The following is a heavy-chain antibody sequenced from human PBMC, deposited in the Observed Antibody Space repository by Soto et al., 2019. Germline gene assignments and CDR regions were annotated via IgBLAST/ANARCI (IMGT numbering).Heavy chain of an antibody. J-gene: IGHJ3*02. CDR1: GYTLTELS. Sequence: ASVKVSCKVSGYTLTELSMHWVRQAPGKGLEWMGGFDPEDGETIYAQKFQGRVTMTEDTSTDTAYMELSSLRSEDTAVYYCATQAHILTGYYPANDAFDIWGKGTMVTVPS. V-gene: IGHV1-24*01. CDR2: FDPEDGET. D-gene: IGHD3-9*01. CDR3: ATQAHILTGYYPANDAFDI.